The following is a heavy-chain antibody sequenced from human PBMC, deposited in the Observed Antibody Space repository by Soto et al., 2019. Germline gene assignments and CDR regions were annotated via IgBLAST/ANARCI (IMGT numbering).Heavy chain of an antibody. CDR3: AKDPVAAAGAGHYYGMDV. Sequence: GGSPRLSCAASGFTFSSYGMHWFRQAPGKGLEWVAVISYDGSNKYYADSVKGRFTISRDNSKNTLYLQMNSLRAEDTAVYYCAKDPVAAAGAGHYYGMDVWGQGTTVTVS. CDR1: GFTFSSYG. CDR2: ISYDGSNK. V-gene: IGHV3-30*18. D-gene: IGHD6-13*01. J-gene: IGHJ6*02.